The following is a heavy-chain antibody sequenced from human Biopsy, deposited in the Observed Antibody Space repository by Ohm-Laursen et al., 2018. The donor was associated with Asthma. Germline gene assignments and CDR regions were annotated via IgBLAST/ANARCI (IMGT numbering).Heavy chain of an antibody. V-gene: IGHV3-30-3*01. CDR2: GGCYYDGGLK. D-gene: IGHD3-3*01. CDR1: GFTFSSYA. Sequence: SLRLSCTASGFTFSSYAMHWVRQAPGKGLEWVAVGGCYYDGGLKYYADSVNGRFTVSRDDSKNTLYLQMNSLRPDDTAVYYCARDVMEWYLPAFDFWGQGTLVTVSS. J-gene: IGHJ4*02. CDR3: ARDVMEWYLPAFDF.